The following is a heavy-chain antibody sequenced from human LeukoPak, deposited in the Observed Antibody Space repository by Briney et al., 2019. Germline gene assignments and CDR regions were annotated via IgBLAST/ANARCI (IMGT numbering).Heavy chain of an antibody. CDR1: GYTFTSYA. CDR3: ARGGYSGYGFDY. V-gene: IGHV7-4-1*02. Sequence: ASXXXSCXASGYTFTSYAXNWVRQAXGXXXXXMGWINSNTGNPTYAPGFTGHFVFSLDTSVSTAYLQISSLKAEDTAVFYCARGGYSGYGFDYWGQGTLVTVSS. D-gene: IGHD5-12*01. CDR2: INSNTGNP. J-gene: IGHJ4*02.